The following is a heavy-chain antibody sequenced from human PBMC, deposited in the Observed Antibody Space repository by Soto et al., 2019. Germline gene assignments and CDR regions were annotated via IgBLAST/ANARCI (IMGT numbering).Heavy chain of an antibody. V-gene: IGHV4-59*08. Sequence: QVQLQESGPGLVKPSETLSLTCTVSGGSISSYYWSWIRQPPGQGLEWIGYIYYSGSTNYNPSLKSRVTISVDTSKNQSSLKLSSVTAADTAVYYCARHVPYCSDTSHCAYGMDVWGQGTTVTVSS. D-gene: IGHD2-2*01. CDR3: ARHVPYCSDTSHCAYGMDV. CDR2: IYYSGST. CDR1: GGSISSYY. J-gene: IGHJ6*02.